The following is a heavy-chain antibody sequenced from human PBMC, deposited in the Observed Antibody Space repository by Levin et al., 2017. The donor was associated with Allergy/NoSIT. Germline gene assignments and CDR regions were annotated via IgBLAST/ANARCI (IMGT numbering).Heavy chain of an antibody. CDR1: GFTFSSYS. CDR3: ARDRLGYYGSGAGVIDAFDS. CDR2: ISSSSSYI. D-gene: IGHD3-10*01. J-gene: IGHJ3*02. Sequence: GGSLRLSCAASGFTFSSYSMNWVRQAPGKGLEWVSSISSSSSYIYYADSVKGRFTISRDNAKNSLYLQMISLRAEDTAVYYCARDRLGYYGSGAGVIDAFDSWGQGTMVTVSS. V-gene: IGHV3-21*01.